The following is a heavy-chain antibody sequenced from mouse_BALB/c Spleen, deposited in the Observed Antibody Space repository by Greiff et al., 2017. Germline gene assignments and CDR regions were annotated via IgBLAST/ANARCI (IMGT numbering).Heavy chain of an antibody. D-gene: IGHD4-1*01. Sequence: VQLQQSGAELARPGASVKMSCKASGYTFTSYTMHWVKQRPGQGLEWIGYINPSSGYTNYNQKFKDKATLTADKSSSTAYMQLSSLASEDSAVYYCARDWDPYAMDYRGQGTSVTVSS. J-gene: IGHJ4*01. CDR3: ARDWDPYAMDY. CDR1: GYTFTSYT. V-gene: IGHV1-4*01. CDR2: INPSSGYT.